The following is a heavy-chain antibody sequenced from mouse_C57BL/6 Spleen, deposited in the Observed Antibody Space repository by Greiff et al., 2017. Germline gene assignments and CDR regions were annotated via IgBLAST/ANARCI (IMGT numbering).Heavy chain of an antibody. J-gene: IGHJ4*01. CDR1: GFNIKDYY. Sequence: EVKLQQSGAELVRPGASVKLSCTASGFNIKDYYMHWVKQRPEQGLEWIGRIDPEDGDTEYAPKFQGKATMTADTSSNTAYLQLSSLTSEDTAVYYCTFPGYAMDYWGQGTSVTVSS. CDR2: IDPEDGDT. V-gene: IGHV14-1*01. CDR3: TFPGYAMDY.